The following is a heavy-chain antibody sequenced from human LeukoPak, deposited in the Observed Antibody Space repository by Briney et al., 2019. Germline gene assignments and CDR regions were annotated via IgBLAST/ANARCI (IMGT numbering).Heavy chain of an antibody. Sequence: ASVKVSCKASGYTFTGYYMHWVRQAPGQGLEWMGWINPNSGGTNYAQKFQGRVTMTRDTSISTAYMELSRLRSDDTAVYYCARDHAVTSNPDYWGQGTLVTVSS. V-gene: IGHV1-2*02. CDR1: GYTFTGYY. CDR3: ARDHAVTSNPDY. CDR2: INPNSGGT. D-gene: IGHD4-11*01. J-gene: IGHJ4*02.